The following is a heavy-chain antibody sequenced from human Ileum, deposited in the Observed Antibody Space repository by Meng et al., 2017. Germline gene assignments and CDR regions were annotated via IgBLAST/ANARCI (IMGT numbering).Heavy chain of an antibody. CDR1: GGSISSFY. CDR3: ASDSSSSRFYV. CDR2: IYYSGTT. V-gene: IGHV4-59*01. D-gene: IGHD6-13*01. J-gene: IGHJ2*01. Sequence: SETLSLTCTVSGGSISSFYWSWIRQSPGKGLEWIGYIYYSGTTNYNPSLKSRVTISVDTSKNQFSLKLTSVTAADTAVYYCASDSSSSRFYVWGPGTLVTVSS.